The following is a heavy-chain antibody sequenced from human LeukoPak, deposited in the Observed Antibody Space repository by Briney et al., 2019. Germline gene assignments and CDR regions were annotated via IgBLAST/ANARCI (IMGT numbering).Heavy chain of an antibody. CDR3: ARADGVIDTDYYGMDV. D-gene: IGHD3-16*02. CDR2: IYYSGST. V-gene: IGHV4-59*01. CDR1: GGSISSYY. J-gene: IGHJ6*04. Sequence: SETLSLTCTVSGGSISSYYWGWIRQPPGKGLEWIGYIYYSGSTNYNPSLKSRVTISVDTSKNQFSLKLSSVTAADTAVYYCARADGVIDTDYYGMDVWGKGTTVTVSS.